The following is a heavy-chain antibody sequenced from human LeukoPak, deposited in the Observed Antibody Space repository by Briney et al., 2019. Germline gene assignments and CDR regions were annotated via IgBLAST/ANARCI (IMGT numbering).Heavy chain of an antibody. Sequence: PSETLSLTCNVPGGSISSYYWSWIRQPPGKGLEWIGYIYYSGSTNYNPSLKSRVTISVDTSKNQFSLKLSSVTAADTAVYYCARGGRREYQPLVWGQGTLVTVSS. V-gene: IGHV4-59*01. CDR1: GGSISSYY. D-gene: IGHD2-2*01. CDR3: ARGGRREYQPLV. J-gene: IGHJ4*02. CDR2: IYYSGST.